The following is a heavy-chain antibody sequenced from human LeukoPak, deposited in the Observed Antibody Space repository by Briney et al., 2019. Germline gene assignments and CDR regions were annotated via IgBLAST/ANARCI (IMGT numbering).Heavy chain of an antibody. Sequence: PGGSLRLSCAASGFTFSSYGMHWVRQAPGKGLEWVAVISYDGSNKYYADSVKGRFTISRDNSKNTPYLQMNSLRAEDTAVYYCARGAYYFEHWGQGTLVTVSS. J-gene: IGHJ4*02. CDR1: GFTFSSYG. CDR3: ARGAYYFEH. CDR2: ISYDGSNK. V-gene: IGHV3-30*03.